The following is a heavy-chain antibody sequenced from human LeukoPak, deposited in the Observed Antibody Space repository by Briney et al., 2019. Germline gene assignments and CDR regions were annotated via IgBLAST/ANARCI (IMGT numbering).Heavy chain of an antibody. CDR3: ARSVSSGRSGYSSFEFDY. J-gene: IGHJ4*02. Sequence: PGESLKISCKGSGYSFTSYRIGWVRQMPGKGLEWMGIIHPGDSDTRYSPSFQGQVTISADKSISTAYLQWSSLKASDTAMYYCARSVSSGRSGYSSFEFDYWGQGTLVTVSS. CDR1: GYSFTSYR. D-gene: IGHD6-19*01. V-gene: IGHV5-51*01. CDR2: IHPGDSDT.